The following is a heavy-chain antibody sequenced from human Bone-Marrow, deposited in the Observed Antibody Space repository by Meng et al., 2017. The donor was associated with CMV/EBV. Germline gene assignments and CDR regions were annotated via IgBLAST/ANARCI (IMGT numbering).Heavy chain of an antibody. CDR3: ARDGSGYDFWSGYYTGLGFDP. Sequence: GGSLRLSCAASGFPFSSYEMNWVRQAPGKGLEWVSYISSSGSTIYYADSVKGRFTISRDNAKNSLYLQMNSLRAEDTAVYYCARDGSGYDFWSGYYTGLGFDPWGQGTLVTVSS. J-gene: IGHJ5*02. D-gene: IGHD3-3*01. V-gene: IGHV3-48*03. CDR1: GFPFSSYE. CDR2: ISSSGSTI.